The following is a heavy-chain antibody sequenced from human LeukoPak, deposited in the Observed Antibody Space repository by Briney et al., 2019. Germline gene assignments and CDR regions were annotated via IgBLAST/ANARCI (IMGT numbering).Heavy chain of an antibody. J-gene: IGHJ4*02. CDR2: INPNSGGT. D-gene: IGHD4-17*01. V-gene: IGHV1-2*02. CDR3: ARGDYGDYPGY. Sequence: VASVTVSCTASGYTFTGYYMHWVRQAPGQGLEWMGWINPNSGGTNYAQTFQGRVTMTRDTSISTAYMELSRLRSDDTAVYYCARGDYGDYPGYWGQGTLVTVSS. CDR1: GYTFTGYY.